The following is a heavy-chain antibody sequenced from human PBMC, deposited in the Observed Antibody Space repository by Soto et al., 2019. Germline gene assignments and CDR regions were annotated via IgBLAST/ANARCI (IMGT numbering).Heavy chain of an antibody. CDR3: ARDSVDTFGMDV. J-gene: IGHJ6*02. D-gene: IGHD3-16*01. CDR2: IYYSGST. Sequence: SETLSLTCTVSGGSISSGGYYWSWIRQHPGKGLEWIGYIYYSGSTYYNPSLKSRVTISVDTSKNQFSLKLSSVTAADTAVYYCARDSVDTFGMDVWGQGTTVTVSS. V-gene: IGHV4-31*03. CDR1: GGSISSGGYY.